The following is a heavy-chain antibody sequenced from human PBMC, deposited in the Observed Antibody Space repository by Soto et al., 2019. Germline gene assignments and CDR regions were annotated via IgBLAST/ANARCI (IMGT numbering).Heavy chain of an antibody. CDR3: AKVPASLKTFDY. V-gene: IGHV3-23*01. Sequence: EVQRLDSGGGLAQPGGSLRLSCAASGFTFGNYAMNWVRQAPGKGLEWVSTVSGNGAVTYYADSVKGRFTISRDNTRSTLYLQMNNLRAEDTALYFCAKVPASLKTFDYWGQGTLVTVSS. J-gene: IGHJ4*02. D-gene: IGHD2-2*01. CDR2: VSGNGAVT. CDR1: GFTFGNYA.